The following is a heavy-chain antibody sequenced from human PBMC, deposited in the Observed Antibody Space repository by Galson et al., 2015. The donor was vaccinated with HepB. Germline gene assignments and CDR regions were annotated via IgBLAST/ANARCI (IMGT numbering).Heavy chain of an antibody. Sequence: SLRLSCAASGFTFSSYSMNWVRQAPGKGLEWVSSISSSSSYIYYADSVKGRFTISRDNAKNSLYLQMNSLRAEDTAVYYCALGRLVYSSGWYEDYWGQGTLVTVSS. D-gene: IGHD6-19*01. V-gene: IGHV3-21*01. CDR3: ALGRLVYSSGWYEDY. CDR2: ISSSSSYI. J-gene: IGHJ4*02. CDR1: GFTFSSYS.